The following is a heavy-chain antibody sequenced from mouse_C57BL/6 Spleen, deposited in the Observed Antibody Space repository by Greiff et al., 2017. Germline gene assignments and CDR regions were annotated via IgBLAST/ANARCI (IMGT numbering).Heavy chain of an antibody. J-gene: IGHJ3*01. CDR3: ARVGYYGSSPWLAY. CDR1: GYTFTSYW. D-gene: IGHD1-1*01. CDR2: IYPGSGST. Sequence: QVQLQQPGAELVKPGASVKMSCKASGYTFTSYWITWVKQRPGQGLEWIGDIYPGSGSTNYNEKFKSKATLTVDTSSSTAYMQLSSLTSEDSAVYYCARVGYYGSSPWLAYWGQGTLVTVAA. V-gene: IGHV1-55*01.